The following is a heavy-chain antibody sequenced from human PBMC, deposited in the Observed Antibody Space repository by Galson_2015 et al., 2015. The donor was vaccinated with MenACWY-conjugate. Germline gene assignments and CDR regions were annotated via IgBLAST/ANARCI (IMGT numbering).Heavy chain of an antibody. D-gene: IGHD6-13*01. CDR3: ARGVTRTSGTINWYFEF. CDR2: TYYRSRWHN. V-gene: IGHV6-1*01. Sequence: WAIFGDSVSSHSAAWTWIRQSPSRGLEWLGRTYYRSRWHNDYAVSVKSRITINPDTSRNQLSLQLSSVTPEDTAVYYCARGVTRTSGTINWYFEFWGRGTLVTVSS. J-gene: IGHJ2*01. CDR1: GDSVSSHSAA.